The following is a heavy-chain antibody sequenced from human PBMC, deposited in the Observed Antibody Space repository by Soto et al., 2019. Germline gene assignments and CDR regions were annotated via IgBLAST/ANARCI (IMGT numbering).Heavy chain of an antibody. J-gene: IGHJ4*02. CDR2: ISPIFGTA. V-gene: IGHV1-69*01. D-gene: IGHD4-17*01. Sequence: QVQLVQSGAEVKKPGSSVKVSCKASGGTFSSYTISWVRQAPGQGLEWMGGISPIFGTANYAQKFQGRVTMTGDESTSKTYMRPSSMRSEDPAVYYWAREGYADYGKPFDYWGQGTLVTVSS. CDR3: AREGYADYGKPFDY. CDR1: GGTFSSYT.